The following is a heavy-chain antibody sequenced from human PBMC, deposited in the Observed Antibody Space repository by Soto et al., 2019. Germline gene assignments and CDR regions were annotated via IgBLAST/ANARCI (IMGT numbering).Heavy chain of an antibody. J-gene: IGHJ4*02. CDR3: TKVSGSYLGRDFDY. D-gene: IGHD1-26*01. V-gene: IGHV3-9*01. CDR1: GFTFDDYA. Sequence: EVQLVESGGGLVQPGRSLRLSCAASGFTFDDYAMHWVRQPPGKGLEWASGISWNSGSIGYADSVKGRFTISRDNAKNSLYLQMNSLRAEDTALYYCTKVSGSYLGRDFDYWGQGTLVTVSS. CDR2: ISWNSGSI.